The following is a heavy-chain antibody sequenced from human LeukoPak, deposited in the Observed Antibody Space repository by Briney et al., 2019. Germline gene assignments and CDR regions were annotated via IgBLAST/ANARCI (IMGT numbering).Heavy chain of an antibody. D-gene: IGHD6-19*01. CDR1: GYTFTSYA. CDR2: INPNSGGT. CDR3: ARGQHSSGWYYFDY. Sequence: ASVKVSCKASGYTFTSYAMNWVRQAPGQGLEWMGWINPNSGGTNYAQKFQGRVTMTRDTSISTAYMELSRLRSDDTAVYYCARGQHSSGWYYFDYWGQGTLVTVSS. V-gene: IGHV1-2*02. J-gene: IGHJ4*02.